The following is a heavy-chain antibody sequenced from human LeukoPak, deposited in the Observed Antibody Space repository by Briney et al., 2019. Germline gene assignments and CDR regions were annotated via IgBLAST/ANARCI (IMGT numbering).Heavy chain of an antibody. CDR2: IYTSGST. D-gene: IGHD4-11*01. CDR1: GGSISSGSYY. Sequence: SETLSLTCTVSGGSISSGSYYWSWIRQPAGKGLEWIGRIYTSGSTNYNPSLKSRVTISVATSKNQFSLKRTSVTAAKTPASDRARERVDSNYEGYFYYMDVWAKGTTVTVSS. CDR3: ARERVDSNYEGYFYYMDV. V-gene: IGHV4-61*02. J-gene: IGHJ6*03.